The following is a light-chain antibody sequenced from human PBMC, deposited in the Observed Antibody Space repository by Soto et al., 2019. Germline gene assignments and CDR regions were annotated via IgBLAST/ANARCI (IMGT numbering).Light chain of an antibody. J-gene: IGKJ5*01. Sequence: EVVLTQSPATLSLSPGERATLSCRASQNVDIYLAWYQQKPGQAPRLLIYDASNRATGIPARFSGSGSGTDFTLTISSLEPEDFAVYYCQQRKIWPPITFGQGTRLEI. CDR2: DAS. CDR1: QNVDIY. V-gene: IGKV3-11*01. CDR3: QQRKIWPPIT.